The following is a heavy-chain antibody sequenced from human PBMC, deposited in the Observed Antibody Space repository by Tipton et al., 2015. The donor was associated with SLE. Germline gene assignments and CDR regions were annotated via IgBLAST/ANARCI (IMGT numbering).Heavy chain of an antibody. CDR2: ISADGNNQ. CDR3: VRGQSATGEFDS. D-gene: IGHD3-16*01. CDR1: GFTYTNYA. V-gene: IGHV3-30*14. J-gene: IGHJ4*02. Sequence: SLRLSCAASGFTYTNYAVHWVRQTPGKGLEWVAVISADGNNQYYSDSVKGRFTISRENGKNSLHLQMNRLRAGDTAVYYCVRGQSATGEFDSWGQGTQVTVSS.